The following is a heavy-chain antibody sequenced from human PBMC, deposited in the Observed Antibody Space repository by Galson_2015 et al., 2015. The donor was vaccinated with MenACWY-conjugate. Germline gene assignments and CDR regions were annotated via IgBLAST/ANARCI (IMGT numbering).Heavy chain of an antibody. CDR2: INAGDGNT. CDR3: ARVPPAPYCSSTSCPFGY. CDR1: GYTSTSYA. Sequence: SVKVSCKASGYTSTSYAMHWVRQAPGQRLEWMGWINAGDGNTKYSQKFQGRVTITRDTSASTAYMELSSLRSEDTAVYYCARVPPAPYCSSTSCPFGYWGQGTLVTVSS. V-gene: IGHV1-3*01. D-gene: IGHD2-2*01. J-gene: IGHJ4*02.